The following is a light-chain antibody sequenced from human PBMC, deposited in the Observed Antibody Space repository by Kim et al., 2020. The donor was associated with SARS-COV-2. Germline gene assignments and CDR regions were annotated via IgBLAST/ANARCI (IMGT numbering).Light chain of an antibody. CDR3: QQGYSSPQIT. J-gene: IGKJ5*01. Sequence: SVGDRVMITCRARQRISIQLNWYQHKPGKAPKLLVDAASSLQSGVPSRFSGSGSGTDFTLTISTLQPEDFATYYCQQGYSSPQITFGQGTRLEIK. V-gene: IGKV1-39*01. CDR1: QRISIQ. CDR2: AAS.